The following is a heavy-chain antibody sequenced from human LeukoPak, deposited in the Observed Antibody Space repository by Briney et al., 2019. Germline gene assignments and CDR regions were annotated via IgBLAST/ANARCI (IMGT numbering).Heavy chain of an antibody. Sequence: PSETLSLTCAVYGGSFSGYYWSWIRQPPGKGLEWIGEINHSGSTNYNPSLKSRVTISVDTSKNQFSLKLSSVTAADTAVYYCAITRYNWNDGDYYYYMDVWGKGTTVTVSS. V-gene: IGHV4-34*01. CDR1: GGSFSGYY. D-gene: IGHD1-20*01. J-gene: IGHJ6*03. CDR3: AITRYNWNDGDYYYYMDV. CDR2: INHSGST.